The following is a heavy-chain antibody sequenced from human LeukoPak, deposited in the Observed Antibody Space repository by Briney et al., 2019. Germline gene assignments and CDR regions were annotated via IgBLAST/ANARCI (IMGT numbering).Heavy chain of an antibody. Sequence: GGSLRLSCAASGFTFSSYWMHWVRQAPGKGLVWVSRINGDGSSTAYADSVKGRFTISRDNAKNTLYLQMNSLTAEDTAVYYCARGPAWYIDLWGRGTLVTVSS. J-gene: IGHJ2*01. D-gene: IGHD2-2*01. CDR3: ARGPAWYIDL. CDR2: INGDGSST. V-gene: IGHV3-74*01. CDR1: GFTFSSYW.